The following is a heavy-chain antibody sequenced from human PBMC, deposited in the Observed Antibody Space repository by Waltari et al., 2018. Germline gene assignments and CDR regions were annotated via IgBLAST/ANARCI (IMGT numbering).Heavy chain of an antibody. Sequence: EVQLVQSGAEVKKPGATVKISCKASGYTFTDYYMHWVQRVPGKGLEWMGRVDPEDCESIYAEKFQGSVTITSDPSTDTAYMELISLRSEDTAVYYCARVELAWVRAFDIWGQGTMVTVSS. D-gene: IGHD6-13*01. CDR3: ARVELAWVRAFDI. J-gene: IGHJ3*02. CDR2: VDPEDCES. CDR1: GYTFTDYY. V-gene: IGHV1-69-2*01.